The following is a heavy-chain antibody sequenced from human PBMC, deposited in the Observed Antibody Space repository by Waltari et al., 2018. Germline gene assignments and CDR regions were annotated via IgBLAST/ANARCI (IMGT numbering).Heavy chain of an antibody. V-gene: IGHV4-39*01. CDR1: GGSISSSSYY. CDR2: IYYSGST. CDR3: ARLFGEGPDYDFWSGYYFHYYGMDV. D-gene: IGHD3-3*01. J-gene: IGHJ6*02. Sequence: QLQLQESGPGLVKPSETLSLTCTVSGGSISSSSYYLGWIRQPPGKGPALIGSIYYSGSTYYNPSLKSRVTISVDTSKNQFSLKLSSVTAADTAVYYCARLFGEGPDYDFWSGYYFHYYGMDVWGQGTTVTVSS.